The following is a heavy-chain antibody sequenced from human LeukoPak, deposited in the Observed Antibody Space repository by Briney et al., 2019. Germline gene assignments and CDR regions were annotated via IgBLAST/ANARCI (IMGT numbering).Heavy chain of an antibody. D-gene: IGHD2-21*02. CDR1: GFTFSSYS. J-gene: IGHJ4*02. CDR2: ISSSGSTI. CDR3: ARDGLRRPPTPYCGGDCPLDY. V-gene: IGHV3-48*04. Sequence: GGSLRLSCAASGFTFSSYSMNWVRQAPGKGLEWVSYISSSGSTIYYADSVKGRFTISGDNAKNSLYLQMNSLRAEDTAMYYCARDGLRRPPTPYCGGDCPLDYWGQGTLVSVSS.